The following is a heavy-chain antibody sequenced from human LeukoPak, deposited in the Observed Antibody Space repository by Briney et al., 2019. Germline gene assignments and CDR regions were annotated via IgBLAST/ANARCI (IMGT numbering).Heavy chain of an antibody. D-gene: IGHD2-2*01. CDR3: ARYAVALRGLDY. V-gene: IGHV4-59*04. CDR1: GFTFTNYA. CDR2: INYSGST. Sequence: LRLSCAASGFTFTNYAMSWIRQSPGKGLEWIAAINYSGSTYYNPSLTSRGTMSVDTSKNQFSLKLSSVTAADTAVYYCARYAVALRGLDYWGQGTLVTVSS. J-gene: IGHJ4*02.